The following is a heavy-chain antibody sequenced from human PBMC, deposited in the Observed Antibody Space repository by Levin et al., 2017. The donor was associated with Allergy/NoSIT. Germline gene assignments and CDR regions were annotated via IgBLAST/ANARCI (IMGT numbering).Heavy chain of an antibody. Sequence: SVKVSCKASGGTFSSYAISWVRQAPGQGLEWMGGIIPIFGTANYAQKFQGRVTITADESTSTAYMELSSLRSEDTAVYYCARESGIAAAGDVYYYYYGMDVWGQGTTVTVSS. V-gene: IGHV1-69*13. J-gene: IGHJ6*02. CDR3: ARESGIAAAGDVYYYYYGMDV. CDR2: IIPIFGTA. D-gene: IGHD6-13*01. CDR1: GGTFSSYA.